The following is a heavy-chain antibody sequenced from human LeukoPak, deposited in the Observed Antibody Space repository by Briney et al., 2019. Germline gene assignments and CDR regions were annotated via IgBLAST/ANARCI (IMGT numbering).Heavy chain of an antibody. CDR3: ARGGIAVAPNLLFDY. V-gene: IGHV3-7*01. D-gene: IGHD6-19*01. Sequence: GGSLRLSCAASGFTFNNYCVSWVRQAPGKGLEWVANVKQDESENFYVDSVKGRFTISRDNAKNSLYLQMNSLRAEDTAVYYCARGGIAVAPNLLFDYWGQGTLVTVSS. CDR1: GFTFNNYC. CDR2: VKQDESEN. J-gene: IGHJ4*02.